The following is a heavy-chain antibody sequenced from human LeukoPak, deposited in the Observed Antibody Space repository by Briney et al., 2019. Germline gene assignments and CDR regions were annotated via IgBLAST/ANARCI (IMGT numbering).Heavy chain of an antibody. J-gene: IGHJ4*02. D-gene: IGHD3-10*01. CDR2: ISGSGGTT. V-gene: IGHV3-23*01. CDR1: GFTFSSYS. Sequence: GGSLRLSCAASGFTFSSYSMTWVRQAPGKGLEWVPVISGSGGTTYYADSVKGRFTISRDNSKNTLYLQMNSLRVEDTAVYYCARAAIVRGVDYFDYWGQGTLATVSS. CDR3: ARAAIVRGVDYFDY.